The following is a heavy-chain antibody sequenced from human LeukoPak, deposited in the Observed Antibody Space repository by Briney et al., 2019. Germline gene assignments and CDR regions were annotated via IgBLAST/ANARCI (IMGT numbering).Heavy chain of an antibody. D-gene: IGHD3-10*01. J-gene: IGHJ4*02. Sequence: SETLSLTCTVSGGSISSGGYYWSWIRQHPGKGLEWIGYIYYSGSTYYNQSLKSRVTISVDTSKNKFSMKLSSVTAADTAVYYCASSGYGSGIDYWGQGTLVTVSS. CDR3: ASSGYGSGIDY. V-gene: IGHV4-31*03. CDR1: GGSISSGGYY. CDR2: IYYSGST.